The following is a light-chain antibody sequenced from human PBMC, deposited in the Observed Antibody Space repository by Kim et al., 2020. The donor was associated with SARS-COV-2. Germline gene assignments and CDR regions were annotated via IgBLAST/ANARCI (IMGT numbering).Light chain of an antibody. J-gene: IGLJ3*02. CDR3: QAWDSSTSMV. CDR1: KLGDKY. V-gene: IGLV3-1*01. CDR2: QDS. Sequence: SPGQTASITCSGDKLGDKYACWYQQKPGRAPVLVIDQDSKRPSGIPERFSGSNSGNTATLTISGTQAMDEADYYCQAWDSSTSMVFGGGTKLTVL.